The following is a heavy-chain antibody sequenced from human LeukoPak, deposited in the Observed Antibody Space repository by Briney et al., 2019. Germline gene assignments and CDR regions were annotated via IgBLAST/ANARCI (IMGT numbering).Heavy chain of an antibody. CDR2: IKQDGSEK. CDR1: GFTFGSYW. V-gene: IGHV3-7*01. J-gene: IGHJ6*03. CDR3: ARGDFWSGYPAYYYYYMDV. D-gene: IGHD3-3*01. Sequence: GGSLRLSCAASGFTFGSYWMSWVRQAPGKGLEWVANIKQDGSEKYYVDSVKGRFTISRDNAKNSLYLQMNSLRAEDTAVYYCARGDFWSGYPAYYYYYMDVWGKGTTVTVSS.